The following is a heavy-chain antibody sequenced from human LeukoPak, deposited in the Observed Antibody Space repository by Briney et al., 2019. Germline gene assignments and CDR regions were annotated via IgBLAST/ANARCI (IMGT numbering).Heavy chain of an antibody. V-gene: IGHV1-69*05. CDR1: GGTFSSYA. Sequence: SVKVSCKASGGTFSSYAISWVRQAPGQGLEWMGRIIPIFGTANYAQKFQGRVTITTDESTSTAYMELSSLRSEDTAVCYCARVTGYSSGWYWPDPWGQGTLVTVSS. J-gene: IGHJ5*02. D-gene: IGHD6-19*01. CDR2: IIPIFGTA. CDR3: ARVTGYSSGWYWPDP.